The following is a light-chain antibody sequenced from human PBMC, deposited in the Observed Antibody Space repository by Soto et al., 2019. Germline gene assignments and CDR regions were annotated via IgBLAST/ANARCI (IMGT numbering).Light chain of an antibody. V-gene: IGLV1-40*01. Sequence: QSVLTQPPSVSGAPGQRVTISCTGSSSNIGAGYDVHWYQPLPGTAPKLLIYGNSNRPSGVPDRFSGSKSCTSASLAITGLQAEDEADYYCQSYDSSLSGSYVFGTGTKLTVL. CDR1: SSNIGAGYD. CDR2: GNS. CDR3: QSYDSSLSGSYV. J-gene: IGLJ1*01.